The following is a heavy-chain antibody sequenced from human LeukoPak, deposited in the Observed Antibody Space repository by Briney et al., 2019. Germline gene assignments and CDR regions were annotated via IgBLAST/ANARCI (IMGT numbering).Heavy chain of an antibody. Sequence: GASVKVSCKASGNTFTGYYMHWVRQAPGQGLEWMGWINPNSGGTNYAQKFQGRVTMTRDTSISTAYMELSRLRSDDTAVYYCARPRVAGVVYYYMDVWGKGTTVTVSS. J-gene: IGHJ6*03. CDR2: INPNSGGT. CDR1: GNTFTGYY. D-gene: IGHD6-19*01. V-gene: IGHV1-2*02. CDR3: ARPRVAGVVYYYMDV.